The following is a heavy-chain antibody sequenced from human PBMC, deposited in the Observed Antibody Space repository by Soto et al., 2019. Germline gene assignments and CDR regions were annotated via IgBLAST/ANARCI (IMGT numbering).Heavy chain of an antibody. CDR3: AKVRGYCSGGSCYHPIGYYYYMDV. V-gene: IGHV3-23*01. CDR1: GFTFSSYA. Sequence: GGSLRLSCAASGFTFSSYAMSWVRQAPGKGLEWVSAISGSGGSTYYADSVKGRFTISRDNSKNTLYLQMNSLRAEDTAVYYCAKVRGYCSGGSCYHPIGYYYYMDVWGKGTTVTVSS. J-gene: IGHJ6*03. D-gene: IGHD2-15*01. CDR2: ISGSGGST.